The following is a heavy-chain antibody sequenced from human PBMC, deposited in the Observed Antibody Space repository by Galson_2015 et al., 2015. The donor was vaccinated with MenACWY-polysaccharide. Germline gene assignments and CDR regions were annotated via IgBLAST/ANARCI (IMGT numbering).Heavy chain of an antibody. CDR2: ISGSGATT. V-gene: IGHV3-23*01. J-gene: IGHJ4*02. D-gene: IGHD2-21*02. CDR3: ANAIGGDCYNALDY. Sequence: SLRLSCAGSGFTFTTSAMSWVRQTPGKGLEWVSIISGSGATTYYANSVKGRFTISRDNSKNTLYLQMNGLRAEDTALYFCANAIGGDCYNALDYWGQGTLVTVSS. CDR1: GFTFTTSA.